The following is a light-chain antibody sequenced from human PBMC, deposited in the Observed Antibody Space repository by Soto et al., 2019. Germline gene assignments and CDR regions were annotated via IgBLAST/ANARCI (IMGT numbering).Light chain of an antibody. Sequence: EIVLTQSPGTLSLSPGERATLSCRASQSASSSYLAWYQQKPGQAPRLLIYGASSRATGIPDRFSGSGSGTDFTLTISRLEPEDFAVYYCQQYGSSPFGGGTKVEIK. CDR2: GAS. CDR1: QSASSSY. CDR3: QQYGSSP. V-gene: IGKV3-20*01. J-gene: IGKJ4*01.